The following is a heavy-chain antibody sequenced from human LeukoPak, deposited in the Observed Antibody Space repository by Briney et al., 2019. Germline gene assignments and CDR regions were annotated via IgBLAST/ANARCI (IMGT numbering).Heavy chain of an antibody. CDR3: GSSKDGYIDY. CDR2: ISTDGTTA. CDR1: GLTFVKHY. D-gene: IGHD2-15*01. J-gene: IGHJ4*02. V-gene: IGHV3-74*01. Sequence: GGSLRLSCAASGLTFVKHYLHWVRQAPGTGLLWVSRISTDGTTALYADSVRGRFTISRDNAKNTLYLQMNSLRGEDTAVYYCGSSKDGYIDYWGQGTLVAVSS.